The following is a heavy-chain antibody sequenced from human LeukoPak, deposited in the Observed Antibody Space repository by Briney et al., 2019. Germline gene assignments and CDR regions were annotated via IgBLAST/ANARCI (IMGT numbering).Heavy chain of an antibody. Sequence: SETLSLTCTVSGGSISSYYWSWIRQPPGRGLEWIGYIYYSGSTHNNPSLESRVTISVDTSKNQFSLKLRSVTAADTAIYYSARATDHYDSSGYHYTAFDIWGQGTMVTVSS. CDR3: ARATDHYDSSGYHYTAFDI. CDR1: GGSISSYY. J-gene: IGHJ3*02. CDR2: IYYSGST. D-gene: IGHD3-22*01. V-gene: IGHV4-59*01.